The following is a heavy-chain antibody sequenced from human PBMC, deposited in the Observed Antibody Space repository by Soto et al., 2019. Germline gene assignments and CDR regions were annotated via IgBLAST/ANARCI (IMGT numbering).Heavy chain of an antibody. V-gene: IGHV3-74*03. D-gene: IGHD6-13*01. CDR3: VREPWGFSGTWYDY. J-gene: IGHJ4*02. CDR2: INHDGSRT. CDR1: RFSFNDYW. Sequence: GGSLRLSCAASRFSFNDYWMHWVRQVPGKGPVWVSRINHDGSRTEYADSVKGRFTISRDNTKNTLYLQMNSLRVDDTAMYYCVREPWGFSGTWYDYWGQGTLVTVSS.